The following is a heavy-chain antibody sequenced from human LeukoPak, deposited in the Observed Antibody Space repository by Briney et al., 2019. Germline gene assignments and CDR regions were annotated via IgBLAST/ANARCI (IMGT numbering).Heavy chain of an antibody. V-gene: IGHV3-21*03. CDR3: TTVGGYDSWKYYFDY. Sequence: GGSLRLSCAASGFTFSSYSMNWVRQAPGKGLEWVSSISSSSSYIYYADSVKGRFTISRDNAKNSLYLQMNSLKTEDTAVYYCTTVGGYDSWKYYFDYWGQGTLVTVSS. J-gene: IGHJ4*02. CDR1: GFTFSSYS. D-gene: IGHD5-12*01. CDR2: ISSSSSYI.